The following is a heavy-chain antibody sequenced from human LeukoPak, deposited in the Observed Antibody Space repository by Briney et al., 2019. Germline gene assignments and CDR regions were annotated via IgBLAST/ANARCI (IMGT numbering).Heavy chain of an antibody. D-gene: IGHD4/OR15-4a*01. CDR2: IGGTS. V-gene: IGHV4-39*01. CDR3: ARYMGGTMFDS. J-gene: IGHJ4*02. Sequence: SETLSLTCTVSDDSIGSSRYYWGWIRQPPGKGLEWIGSIGGTSHYNPSLKSRVTISVDTSKKQFSLKLISVTATDTALYYCARYMGGTMFDSWGQGTLATVSS. CDR1: DDSIGSSRYY.